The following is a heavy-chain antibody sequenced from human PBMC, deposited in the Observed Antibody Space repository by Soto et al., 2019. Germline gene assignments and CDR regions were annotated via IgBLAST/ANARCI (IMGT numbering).Heavy chain of an antibody. D-gene: IGHD3-10*01. Sequence: GASVKVSCKASGGTFSSYGISWVRQAPGQGLEWMGGIIPIFGTANYAQNFQGRVTITADKSTSTAYMELNSLRSEDTAVYYCARRPGIGSSYYGLDVWGQGTTVTVSS. V-gene: IGHV1-69*06. CDR1: GGTFSSYG. CDR2: IIPIFGTA. CDR3: ARRPGIGSSYYGLDV. J-gene: IGHJ6*02.